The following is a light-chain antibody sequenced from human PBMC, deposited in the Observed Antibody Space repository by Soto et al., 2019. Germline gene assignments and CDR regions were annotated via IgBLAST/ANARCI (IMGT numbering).Light chain of an antibody. Sequence: ALTQPASVSGSPGQSITISCTGTSSDVGSYNLVSWYQQHPGKAPKLMIYEGSKRPSGVSNRFSGSKSGNTASLTISGLQAEDEADYYCCSYAGSSTSFGGWTKVTVL. CDR1: SSDVGSYNL. CDR3: CSYAGSSTS. CDR2: EGS. V-gene: IGLV2-23*01. J-gene: IGLJ2*01.